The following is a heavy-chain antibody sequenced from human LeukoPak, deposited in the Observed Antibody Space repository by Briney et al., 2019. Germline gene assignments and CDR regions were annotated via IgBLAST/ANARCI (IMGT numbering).Heavy chain of an antibody. CDR1: GGTLSNYA. V-gene: IGHV1-69*13. CDR3: ARGLSWWSTPTSSYYYRMDV. D-gene: IGHD2-15*01. CDR2: IIPIFATT. J-gene: IGHJ6*02. Sequence: SVKVSCKASGGTLSNYAISWVRQAPGHGLEWLGGIIPIFATTNYAQNFHGRVTSTADESTSTAYMELSSLRSDDTAVYYCARGLSWWSTPTSSYYYRMDVWGQGTTVTVSS.